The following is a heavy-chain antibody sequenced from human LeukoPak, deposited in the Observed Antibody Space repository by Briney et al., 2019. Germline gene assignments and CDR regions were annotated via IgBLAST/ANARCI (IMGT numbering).Heavy chain of an antibody. CDR2: INHSGST. J-gene: IGHJ4*02. Sequence: GSLRLSCAASGFTFSSYEMNWIRQPPGKGLEWIGEINHSGSTNYNPSLKSRVTISVDTSKNQFSLKLSSVTAADTAVYYCARRGSGGSCYSGPSNYFDYWGQGTLVTVSS. CDR3: ARRGSGGSCYSGPSNYFDY. CDR1: GFTFSSYE. D-gene: IGHD2-15*01. V-gene: IGHV4-34*01.